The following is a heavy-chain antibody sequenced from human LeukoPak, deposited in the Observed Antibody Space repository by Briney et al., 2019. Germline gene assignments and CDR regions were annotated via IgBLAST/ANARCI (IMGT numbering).Heavy chain of an antibody. J-gene: IGHJ4*02. V-gene: IGHV4-39*01. Sequence: SETLSLTCTVSGGSISSSSYYWGWIRQPPGKGLEWIGSIYYSGSTYYDPSLKSRVTISVDTSKNQFSLKLSSVTAADTAVYYCARQLGYCSSTSCYADKVDYWGQGTLVTVSS. D-gene: IGHD2-2*01. CDR2: IYYSGST. CDR3: ARQLGYCSSTSCYADKVDY. CDR1: GGSISSSSYY.